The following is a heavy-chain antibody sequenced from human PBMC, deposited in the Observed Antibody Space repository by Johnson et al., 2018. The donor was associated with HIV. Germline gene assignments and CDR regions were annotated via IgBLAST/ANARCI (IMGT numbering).Heavy chain of an antibody. J-gene: IGHJ3*02. CDR3: ARVRGGRENAFDI. CDR1: GFTVSSNY. D-gene: IGHD1-26*01. CDR2: IKQDGSEK. V-gene: IGHV3-7*03. Sequence: VQLVESGGGVVQPGRSLRLSCAASGFTVSSNYMSWVRQAPGKGLEWVANIKQDGSEKYYVDSVKGRFTISRDNAKNSLYLQMNSLRAEDTAVYYCARVRGGRENAFDIWGQGTMVTVSS.